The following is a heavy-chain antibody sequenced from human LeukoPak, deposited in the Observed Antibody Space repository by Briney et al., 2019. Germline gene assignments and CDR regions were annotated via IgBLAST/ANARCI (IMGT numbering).Heavy chain of an antibody. V-gene: IGHV3-43*02. CDR1: ELTFHDYA. CDR3: AKERSAHYYYYYMDV. D-gene: IGHD3-10*01. CDR2: ISGDGGST. J-gene: IGHJ6*03. Sequence: PGGSLRLSCAASELTFHDYAMHWVRQAPGKGREGVSLISGDGGSTYYADFVKGRFTMSRDNSKNSLYLQMNSLRTEDTALYYCAKERSAHYYYYYMDVWGKGTTVTDSS.